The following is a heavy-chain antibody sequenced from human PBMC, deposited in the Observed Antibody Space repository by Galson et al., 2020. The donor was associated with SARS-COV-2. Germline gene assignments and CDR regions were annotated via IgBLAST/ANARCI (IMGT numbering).Heavy chain of an antibody. D-gene: IGHD6-13*01. CDR3: ATAPGIAAAGTGNWFDP. CDR2: FDPEDGET. J-gene: IGHJ5*02. Sequence: GESLKISCKVSGYTLTELSMHWVRQAPGKGLEWMGGFDPEDGETIYAQKFQGRVTMTEDTSTDTAYMELSSLRSEDTAVYYCATAPGIAAAGTGNWFDPWGQGTLVTVSS. V-gene: IGHV1-24*01. CDR1: GYTLTELS.